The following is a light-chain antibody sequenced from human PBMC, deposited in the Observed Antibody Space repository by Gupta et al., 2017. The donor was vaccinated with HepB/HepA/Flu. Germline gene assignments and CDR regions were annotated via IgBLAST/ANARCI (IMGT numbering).Light chain of an antibody. Sequence: QSALTQPPSVSGSPGQSVTISCPGTSSDVGSYNRVSWYQQPPGTAPKLIIYEVSNRPSGVPDRFSGSKSGNTASLTISGLQAEDEADYYCTSYTTSSTFDVVFGGGTKLTVL. V-gene: IGLV2-18*02. CDR1: SSDVGSYNR. CDR3: TSYTTSSTFDVV. J-gene: IGLJ2*01. CDR2: EVS.